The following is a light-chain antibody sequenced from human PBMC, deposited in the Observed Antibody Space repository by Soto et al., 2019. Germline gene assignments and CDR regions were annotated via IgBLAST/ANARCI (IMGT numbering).Light chain of an antibody. V-gene: IGKV1-39*01. J-gene: IGKJ5*01. Sequence: IQITQSPFFPSASVGDRVTLTFPASRSISIFLNWYQQKPGGAHKLLIYSAYTLQTGVPSRFTGSGSGTDFTLSIRSLQPEDTATYYCQQGYGTPFTFGQGTRLEIK. CDR1: RSISIF. CDR3: QQGYGTPFT. CDR2: SAY.